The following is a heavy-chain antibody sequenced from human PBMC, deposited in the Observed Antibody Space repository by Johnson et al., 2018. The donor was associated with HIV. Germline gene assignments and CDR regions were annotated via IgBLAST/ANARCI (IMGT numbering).Heavy chain of an antibody. Sequence: QVQLVESGGGVVQPGGSLRLSCVASGFIFSSSGMHWVRQAPGKGLEWVAFIQYDGSNKYYADSVKGRFTISRDNSKNTLYLQMNNVRAEDTAVYYCAKDWSYSSSWYDEGLAFDIWGQGTMVTVSS. V-gene: IGHV3-30*02. CDR3: AKDWSYSSSWYDEGLAFDI. CDR1: GFIFSSSG. J-gene: IGHJ3*02. D-gene: IGHD6-13*01. CDR2: IQYDGSNK.